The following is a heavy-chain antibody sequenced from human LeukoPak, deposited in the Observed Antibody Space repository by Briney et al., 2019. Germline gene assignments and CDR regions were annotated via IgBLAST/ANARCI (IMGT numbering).Heavy chain of an antibody. CDR2: FYYSGTT. Sequence: SETLSLTCIVSGGSISTYYWSWIRQPPGKGLEWIGYFYYSGTTNYNPSLKSRVTISLDTSKNQFSLKLSSVTAADTAVYYCARGGYCSSGGSCYSAAFNWFDPWGQGTLVTVSS. J-gene: IGHJ5*02. CDR3: ARGGYCSSGGSCYSAAFNWFDP. D-gene: IGHD2-15*01. CDR1: GGSISTYY. V-gene: IGHV4-59*08.